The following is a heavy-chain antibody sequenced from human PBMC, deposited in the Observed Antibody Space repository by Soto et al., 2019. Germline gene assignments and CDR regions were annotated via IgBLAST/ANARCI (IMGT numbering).Heavy chain of an antibody. CDR3: AKDIYDSSAYFDY. V-gene: IGHV3-23*01. CDR1: GFTFSSYA. Sequence: GGSLRLSCAASGFTFSSYAMSWVRQAPGKGLEWVSAISGSGGSTYYADFVKGRLTISRENCKNTLYLQMNSLRAEDTAVYYCAKDIYDSSAYFDYWGQGTLVTVSS. CDR2: ISGSGGST. J-gene: IGHJ4*02. D-gene: IGHD3-22*01.